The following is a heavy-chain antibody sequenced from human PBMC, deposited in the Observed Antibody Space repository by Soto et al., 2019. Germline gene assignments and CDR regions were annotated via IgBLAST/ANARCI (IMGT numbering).Heavy chain of an antibody. J-gene: IGHJ6*02. Sequence: PSETLSLTCTVSGGSISSSSYYWGWIRQPPGKGLEWIGSIYYSGSTYYNPSLKSRVTISVDTSKNQFSLKLSSVTAADTAVYYCATTPIWDTAIVDYRMELWGPAPPVTVS. CDR2: IYYSGST. V-gene: IGHV4-39*01. CDR3: ATTPIWDTAIVDYRMEL. CDR1: GGSISSSSYY. D-gene: IGHD5-18*01.